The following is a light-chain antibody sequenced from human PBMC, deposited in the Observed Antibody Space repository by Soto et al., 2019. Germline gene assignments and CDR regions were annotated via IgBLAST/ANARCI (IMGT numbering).Light chain of an antibody. V-gene: IGLV2-14*01. CDR2: DVN. Sequence: QSALTQPASVSGSPGQSITISCTGSSSDVGVSNLVSWYQQQPNKAPKLLISDVNHRPSGTPNRFSGSKSGNTASLTISGLQAEDEADYYCSSSTTANTVLFGGGTQLTVL. CDR1: SSDVGVSNL. J-gene: IGLJ2*01. CDR3: SSSTTANTVL.